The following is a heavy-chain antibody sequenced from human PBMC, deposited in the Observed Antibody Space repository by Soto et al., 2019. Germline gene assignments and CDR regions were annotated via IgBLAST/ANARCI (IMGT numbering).Heavy chain of an antibody. Sequence: GGSLRLSCAASGFIFNSNGMHWVRQAPGKGLEWVALISDDGSKKDYADSVKGRFTISRDNSKNTLYLQMNSLRVEDTAMYYCAKGTTGTTYYYGMTSGAKGPRSPSP. V-gene: IGHV3-30*18. J-gene: IGHJ6*02. CDR1: GFIFNSNG. CDR3: AKGTTGTTYYYGMTS. D-gene: IGHD1-1*01. CDR2: ISDDGSKK.